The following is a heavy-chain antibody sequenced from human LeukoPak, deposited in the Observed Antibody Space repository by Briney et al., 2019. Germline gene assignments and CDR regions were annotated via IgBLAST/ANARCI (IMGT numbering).Heavy chain of an antibody. CDR2: IYHSGST. CDR1: GGSISSGGYS. Sequence: PSETLSLTCAVSGGSISSGGYSWSWIRQPPGKGPEWIGYIYHSGSTYYNPSLKSRVTISVDRSKNQFSLKLSSVTAADTAVYYCARDANWGFGWFDPWGQGTLVTVSS. V-gene: IGHV4-30-2*01. J-gene: IGHJ5*02. D-gene: IGHD7-27*01. CDR3: ARDANWGFGWFDP.